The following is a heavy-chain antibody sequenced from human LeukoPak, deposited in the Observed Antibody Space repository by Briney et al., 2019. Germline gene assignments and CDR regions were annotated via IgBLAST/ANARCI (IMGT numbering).Heavy chain of an antibody. CDR3: ARGRSDSSGYYYGNYFDY. D-gene: IGHD3-22*01. CDR2: INHSGST. Sequence: PGGSLRLSCAASGFTFSSYSMNWVRQAPGKGLEWLGEINHSGSTNYNPSLKSRVTISVDTSKNQFSLKLSSVTAADTAVYYCARGRSDSSGYYYGNYFDYWGQGTLVTVSS. J-gene: IGHJ4*02. V-gene: IGHV4-34*01. CDR1: GFTFSSYS.